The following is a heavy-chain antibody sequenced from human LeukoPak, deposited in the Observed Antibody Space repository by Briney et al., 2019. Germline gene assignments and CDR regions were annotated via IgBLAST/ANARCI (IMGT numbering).Heavy chain of an antibody. CDR2: ISSSGSTI. Sequence: PGGSLRLSCAASGFTFSSYEMNWVRQAPGKGLEWVSYISSSGSTIYYADSVKGRFTISRDNAKNSLYLQMNSLRAEDMALYYCAKDQEHTVTTHFDYWGQGTLVTVSS. D-gene: IGHD4-11*01. CDR3: AKDQEHTVTTHFDY. CDR1: GFTFSSYE. V-gene: IGHV3-48*03. J-gene: IGHJ4*02.